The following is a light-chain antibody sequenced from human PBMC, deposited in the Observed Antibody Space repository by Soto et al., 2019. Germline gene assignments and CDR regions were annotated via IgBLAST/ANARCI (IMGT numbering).Light chain of an antibody. CDR3: HQSYSSPRA. J-gene: IGKJ2*01. V-gene: IGKV1-39*01. Sequence: DIQMTQSRSSLSASVGDRVTITCRASQSISSYFNWYQQKPVKAPKLLIYAASSLQSGVPSRFSGSGSGTYFTLTIGGLPSEEFATDYCHQSYSSPRAFGQGTKLEIQ. CDR1: QSISSY. CDR2: AAS.